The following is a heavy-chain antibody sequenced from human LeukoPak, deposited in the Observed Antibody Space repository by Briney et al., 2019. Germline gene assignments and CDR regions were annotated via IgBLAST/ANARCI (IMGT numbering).Heavy chain of an antibody. CDR1: GYTFTSYD. Sequence: ASVKVSCKASGYTFTSYDINWVRQATGQGLEWMGWMNPNSGNTGYAQKFQGRVTITRNTSISTAYMELSSLRSEDTAVYYCARGIDNAEVGATDGDYWGQGTLVTVSS. J-gene: IGHJ4*02. V-gene: IGHV1-8*01. CDR3: ARGIDNAEVGATDGDY. CDR2: MNPNSGNT. D-gene: IGHD1-26*01.